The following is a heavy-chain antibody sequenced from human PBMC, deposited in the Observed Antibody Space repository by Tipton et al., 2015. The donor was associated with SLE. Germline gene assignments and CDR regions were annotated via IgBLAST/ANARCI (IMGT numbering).Heavy chain of an antibody. CDR3: AIRSVAGLRSVDC. CDR2: INPNTDNT. CDR1: GYTFTTYD. D-gene: IGHD6-19*01. J-gene: IGHJ4*02. Sequence: QLVQSGAEVKRPGASVKVSCKASGYTFTTYDIFWVRQATGQGLEWMGWINPNTDNTGYARKFQGRVTMTRDTSISTAYMELSSLRSDDTAVDYCAIRSVAGLRSVDCWGQGSLVTVAS. V-gene: IGHV1-8*01.